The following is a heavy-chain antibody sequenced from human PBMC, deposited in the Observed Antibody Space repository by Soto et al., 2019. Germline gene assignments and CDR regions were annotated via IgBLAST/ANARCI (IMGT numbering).Heavy chain of an antibody. Sequence: DVQLVESGGGSVQPGGSLSLSCAATGFNFSYYWMHWVRQAPGQGLVWVSRIHSDGSATTDADSVKGRFTISRDNAKNTQDMEMKHVQAEETGVTYCARGKGGAFHLWGQGRMVTVAS. CDR1: GFNFSYYW. V-gene: IGHV3-74*01. CDR2: IHSDGSAT. J-gene: IGHJ3*01. CDR3: ARGKGGAFHL. D-gene: IGHD3-16*01.